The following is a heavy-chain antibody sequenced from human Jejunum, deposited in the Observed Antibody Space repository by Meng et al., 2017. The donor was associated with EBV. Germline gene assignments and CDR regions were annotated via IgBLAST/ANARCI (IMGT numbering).Heavy chain of an antibody. V-gene: IGHV1-3*01. CDR2: INGGAAST. CDR1: EYVLTTYD. J-gene: IGHJ4*01. CDR3: ASGPSCSSGSCQEFDY. Sequence: ASGGVSCQDPEYVLTTYDLHCVSQAPGQRLEWMGWINGGAASTVYSQNFQGRLTIARDTSARTAFMELSSLTSEDTAVYYCASGPSCSSGSCQEFDYWGHGNLVPVSS. D-gene: IGHD2-2*01.